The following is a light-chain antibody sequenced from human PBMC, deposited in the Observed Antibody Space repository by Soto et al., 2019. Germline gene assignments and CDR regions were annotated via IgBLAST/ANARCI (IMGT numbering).Light chain of an antibody. Sequence: QSVLTQPPSASGTPGQGVTISCSGSSSNIGSNYVYWYQQLPGTAPKLLISLNNQRPSGVPDRFSGSKSGTSASLAISGLRSEDEADYYCAAWDASLGGFWVFGGGTKVTVL. J-gene: IGLJ3*02. V-gene: IGLV1-47*02. CDR2: LNN. CDR1: SSNIGSNY. CDR3: AAWDASLGGFWV.